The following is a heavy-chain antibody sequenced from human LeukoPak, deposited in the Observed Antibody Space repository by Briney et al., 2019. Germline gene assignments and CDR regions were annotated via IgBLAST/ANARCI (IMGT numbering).Heavy chain of an antibody. V-gene: IGHV3-74*01. J-gene: IGHJ4*02. CDR2: INRDGSST. CDR1: GFTFSSYW. D-gene: IGHD1-26*01. Sequence: SGGSLRLSCAASGFTFSSYWMSWVRQAPGKGLVWVSRINRDGSSTSYADSVKGRFTISRDNAKNTLYLQMDSLRAEDTAVYYCARDQELTTGVDYWGQGTLVTVSS. CDR3: ARDQELTTGVDY.